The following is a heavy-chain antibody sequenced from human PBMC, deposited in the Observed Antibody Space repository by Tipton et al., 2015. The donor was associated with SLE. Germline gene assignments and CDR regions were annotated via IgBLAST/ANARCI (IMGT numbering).Heavy chain of an antibody. J-gene: IGHJ3*02. CDR1: GDSVSSNSAA. CDR3: ASYSVAARHLPTPYAFDI. V-gene: IGHV6-1*01. CDR2: TYYRSKWYN. D-gene: IGHD6-19*01. Sequence: GLVKPSQTLSLTCAISGDSVSSNSAAWNWIRQSPSRGLEWLGRTYYRSKWYNDYAVSVKSRITINPDTSKNQFSLKLSSVTAADTAVYYCASYSVAARHLPTPYAFDIWGQGTMVTVSS.